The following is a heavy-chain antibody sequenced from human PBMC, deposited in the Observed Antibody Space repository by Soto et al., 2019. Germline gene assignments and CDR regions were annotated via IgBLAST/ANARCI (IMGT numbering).Heavy chain of an antibody. Sequence: GGSLRLSCVASGFTFSDHYMDWVRQAPGKGLEWVGRTRDKFNRYTTEYAASVRGRFTISRDDSQNSLYLQMDSLKTEDTAVYYCAKTFGNAWDSHYLDRWGQGTLVTVSS. J-gene: IGHJ4*02. CDR1: GFTFSDHY. D-gene: IGHD1-26*01. CDR2: TRDKFNRYTT. V-gene: IGHV3-72*01. CDR3: AKTFGNAWDSHYLDR.